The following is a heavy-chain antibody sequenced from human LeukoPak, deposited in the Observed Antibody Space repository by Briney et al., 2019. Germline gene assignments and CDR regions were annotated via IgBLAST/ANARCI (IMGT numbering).Heavy chain of an antibody. D-gene: IGHD5-12*01. CDR1: GFTFSSYW. J-gene: IGHJ4*02. V-gene: IGHV3-74*01. CDR2: IKPDGSST. CDR3: TTLYGGSLDY. Sequence: PGGSLRLSCAASGFTFSSYWMYWVRQAPGKGLVWVSRIKPDGSSTTYADSVKGRFTISRDNAKNTLYLQMNSLRSEDTAVYYCTTLYGGSLDYWARGPWSPSPQ.